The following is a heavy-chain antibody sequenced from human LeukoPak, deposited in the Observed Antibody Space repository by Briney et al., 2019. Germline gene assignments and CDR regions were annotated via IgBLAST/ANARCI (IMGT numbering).Heavy chain of an antibody. Sequence: TGGSMRLSCAASGFSFSSYTMNWVRLAPGRGLEWVSSIIGTSEMHYADSAKGRFTVSRDNDKNSLFLQLYSLSVEDTAVYYCTRAIIVALGTGPFDIWGQGTVVTVSS. CDR1: GFSFSSYT. J-gene: IGHJ3*02. V-gene: IGHV3-21*06. CDR2: IIGTSEM. CDR3: TRAIIVALGTGPFDI. D-gene: IGHD6-13*01.